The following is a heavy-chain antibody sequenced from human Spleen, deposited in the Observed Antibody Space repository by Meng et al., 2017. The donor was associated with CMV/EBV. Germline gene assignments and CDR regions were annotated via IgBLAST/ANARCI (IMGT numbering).Heavy chain of an antibody. CDR1: GFTFSSYA. J-gene: IGHJ4*02. D-gene: IGHD2-2*01. V-gene: IGHV3-23*01. CDR2: ISGSGGST. CDR3: ARGGSAAQ. Sequence: GESLKISCAASGFTFSSYAMSWVRQAPGKGLEWVSAISGSGGSTYYADSVKGRFTISRDNSKNTLYLQMNSLRAEDTAVYYCARGGSAAQWGQGTLVTVSS.